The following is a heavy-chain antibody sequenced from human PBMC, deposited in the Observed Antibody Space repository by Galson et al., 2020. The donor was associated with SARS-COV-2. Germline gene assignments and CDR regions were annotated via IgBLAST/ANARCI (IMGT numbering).Heavy chain of an antibody. V-gene: IGHV3-33*01. Sequence: PGGSLRLSCAASGFTFSSYGMHWVRQAPGKGLEWVAVIWYDGSNKYYADSVKGRFTISRDNSKNTLYLQMNSLRAEDTAVYYCARDMYYYDSSGYLILDAFDIWGQGTMVTVSS. D-gene: IGHD3-22*01. CDR2: IWYDGSNK. CDR3: ARDMYYYDSSGYLILDAFDI. CDR1: GFTFSSYG. J-gene: IGHJ3*02.